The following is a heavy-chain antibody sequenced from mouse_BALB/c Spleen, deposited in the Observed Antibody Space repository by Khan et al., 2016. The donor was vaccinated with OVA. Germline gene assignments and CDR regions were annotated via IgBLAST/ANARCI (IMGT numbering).Heavy chain of an antibody. D-gene: IGHD2-3*01. CDR2: ISSSGST. J-gene: IGHJ4*01. V-gene: IGHV3-2*02. CDR1: GYSITSDYA. Sequence: DVQLQESGPGLVKPSQSLSLTCTVTGYSITSDYAWNWIRQFPENKLEWMGYISSSGSTNYNPTFKSRISITRDTSKNQFFLQLNSVTTEDTATYYCARDGSRYNYAMDYWGQGTSVTVSS. CDR3: ARDGSRYNYAMDY.